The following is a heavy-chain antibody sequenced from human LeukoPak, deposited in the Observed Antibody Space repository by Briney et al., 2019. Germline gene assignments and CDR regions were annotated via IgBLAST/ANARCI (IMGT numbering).Heavy chain of an antibody. CDR1: GFTFSSYA. D-gene: IGHD3-10*01. Sequence: AGGSLRLSCAASGFTFSSYAMSWVRQAPGKGLEWVSAISGSGGSTYYADSVKGRFTISRDNSKNTLYLQMNSLRAEDTAVYYCAKGSLGFWYFDYWGQGTLVTVSS. CDR2: ISGSGGST. V-gene: IGHV3-23*01. J-gene: IGHJ4*02. CDR3: AKGSLGFWYFDY.